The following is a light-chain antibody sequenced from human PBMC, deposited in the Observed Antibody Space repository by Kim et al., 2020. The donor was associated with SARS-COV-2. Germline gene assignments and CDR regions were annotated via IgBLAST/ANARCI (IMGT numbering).Light chain of an antibody. CDR2: AAS. CDR1: QAISNF. J-gene: IGKJ4*01. Sequence: ASVGDRFTITCRASQAISNFLAWFQQKPGKVPKLLIYAASTLRAGVPSRFSGSGSGTEFTLTISSLQPEDFATYYCLQHDSYPLTFGRGTKVDIK. CDR3: LQHDSYPLT. V-gene: IGKV1-17*03.